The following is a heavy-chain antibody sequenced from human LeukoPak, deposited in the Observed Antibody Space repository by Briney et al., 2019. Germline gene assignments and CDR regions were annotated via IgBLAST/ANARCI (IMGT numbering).Heavy chain of an antibody. CDR2: ISSSSDYI. V-gene: IGHV3-21*01. J-gene: IGHJ6*04. Sequence: PGGSLRLSCAASGFTFSSYSINWVRQAPGKGLEWVSSISSSSDYIHYADSVKGRFTISRDNAKNSLYLQMNSLRAEDTAVYYCAELGITMIGGVWGKGTTVTISS. CDR3: AELGITMIGGV. CDR1: GFTFSSYS. D-gene: IGHD3-10*02.